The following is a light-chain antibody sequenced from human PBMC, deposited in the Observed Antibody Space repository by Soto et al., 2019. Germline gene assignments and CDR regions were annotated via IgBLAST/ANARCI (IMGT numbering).Light chain of an antibody. CDR3: SAHGGTNPYV. J-gene: IGLJ1*01. V-gene: IGLV2-8*01. CDR2: DVN. Sequence: QSALTQPPSASGSPGQSVAISCTGTSSDIGGYTFVSWYQQHPGKAPKLLIYDVNKRPSGVHDRFSGSKSGNTASLTVSGLQAEDEADYYCSAHGGTNPYVFGTGTKLTVL. CDR1: SSDIGGYTF.